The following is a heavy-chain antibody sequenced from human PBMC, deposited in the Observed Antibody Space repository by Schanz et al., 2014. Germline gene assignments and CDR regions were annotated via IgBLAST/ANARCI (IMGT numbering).Heavy chain of an antibody. D-gene: IGHD5-12*01. V-gene: IGHV3-23*01. CDR1: GFTFATYA. CDR3: ARDGGRDGYNLAFDV. CDR2: MYINSGST. J-gene: IGHJ3*01. Sequence: EVKLLESGGGLVQPGGSLRLSCAASGFTFATYAMSWVRQAPGKGLEWISSMYINSGSTQYADSVKGRFIISRDSSKNTLFLQMNSLRAEDTAVYFCARDGGRDGYNLAFDVWGQGTLVTVSS.